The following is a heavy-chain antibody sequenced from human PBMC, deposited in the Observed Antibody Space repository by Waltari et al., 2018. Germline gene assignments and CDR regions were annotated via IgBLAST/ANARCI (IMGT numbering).Heavy chain of an antibody. D-gene: IGHD3-10*01. J-gene: IGHJ6*02. CDR3: ARDGGLGLVQGVRGMDV. V-gene: IGHV1-2*06. Sequence: QVQLVQSGAEVTKPGASVKVSCKPSGYTFTGYYMHWVRQAPGQGLEWMGRINPNSGDTSISTAYMELSRLRSDDTAVYYCARDGGLGLVQGVRGMDVWGQGTTVTVSS. CDR1: GYTFTGYY. CDR2: INPNSG.